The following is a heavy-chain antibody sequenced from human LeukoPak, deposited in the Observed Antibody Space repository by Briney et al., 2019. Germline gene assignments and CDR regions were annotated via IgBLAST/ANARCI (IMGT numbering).Heavy chain of an antibody. CDR2: IYPGDSDT. CDR3: ARGMTSFDY. D-gene: IGHD1-14*01. J-gene: IGHJ4*02. V-gene: IGHV5-51*01. CDR1: GYSFTNYW. Sequence: GESLKISCKGSGYSFTNYWIGWVRQTPGKGLEWMGIIYPGDSDTRYSPSFQGQVTISADKSYSTAYLQWSSLKASDTAIYYCARGMTSFDYWAQGTLVTVSS.